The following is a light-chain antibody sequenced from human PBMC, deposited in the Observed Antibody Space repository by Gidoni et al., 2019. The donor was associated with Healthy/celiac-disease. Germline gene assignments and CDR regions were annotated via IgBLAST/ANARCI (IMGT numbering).Light chain of an antibody. CDR3: QKYNSAPQT. CDR1: QGISNY. CDR2: AAS. V-gene: IGKV1-27*01. J-gene: IGKJ1*01. Sequence: DIQMTQSPSSLSASVGDRVTITCRASQGISNYLAWYQQKPGKVPKLLIYAASTLQSGVPSRFRGRGSGTGFTLTINSLQPEDVATYYCQKYNSAPQTFGQGTKVEIK.